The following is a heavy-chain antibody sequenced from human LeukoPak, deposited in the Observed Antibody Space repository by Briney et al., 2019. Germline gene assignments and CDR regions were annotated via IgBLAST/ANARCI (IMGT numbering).Heavy chain of an antibody. J-gene: IGHJ4*02. D-gene: IGHD6-13*01. V-gene: IGHV3-23*01. CDR3: AIDGWASGSYFHYFDC. CDR1: SLSFTTYT. CDR2: IGDGGGQT. Sequence: GGTLRLSCAACSLSFTTYTMTWVHQATGKALECVSAIGDGGGQTYYADSVKGRFTISRDNAMRSLYLQMNSLRAEDTAVHYSAIDGWASGSYFHYFDCWGQGTLVTVSS.